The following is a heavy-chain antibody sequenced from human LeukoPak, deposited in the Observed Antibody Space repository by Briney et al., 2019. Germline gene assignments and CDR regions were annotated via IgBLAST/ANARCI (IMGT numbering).Heavy chain of an antibody. CDR3: AAAVTTGRAEHY. V-gene: IGHV3-53*01. Sequence: PGGSLRLSCAASGLTVSSSYMSWVRQAPGKGLEWVSGISKSGNNTYYADSVAGRLTISRDNSKNTLYLQMNSLRADDTAVYYCAAAVTTGRAEHYWGQGALVTVSS. CDR1: GLTVSSSY. J-gene: IGHJ4*02. CDR2: ISKSGNNT. D-gene: IGHD4-17*01.